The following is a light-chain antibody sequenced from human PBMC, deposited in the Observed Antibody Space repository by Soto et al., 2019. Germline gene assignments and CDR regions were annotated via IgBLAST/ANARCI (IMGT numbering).Light chain of an antibody. Sequence: QSVLTQLASVYGSPGQSITISCTGTSSDVGGYNYVSWYQQHPGKAPKLMIYDVSNRPSGVSNRFSGSKSGNTASLTISGLQAEDEADYYCSSYTSSSTPYVFGTGTKVTVL. V-gene: IGLV2-14*01. J-gene: IGLJ1*01. CDR1: SSDVGGYNY. CDR3: SSYTSSSTPYV. CDR2: DVS.